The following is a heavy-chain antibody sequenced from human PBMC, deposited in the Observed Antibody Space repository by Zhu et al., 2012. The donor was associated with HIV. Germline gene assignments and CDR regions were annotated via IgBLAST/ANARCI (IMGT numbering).Heavy chain of an antibody. V-gene: IGHV4-34*02. CDR1: WFLHWLL. J-gene: IGHJ1*01. CDR3: ASQGLAGRSRKHFED. Sequence: QVQDLQWGRKTSEAFGDPVPHLRSRCWFLHWLLFGVGFARPPGKGPEWIGEVSQSGDTYYSPSLKGRVSISVDVSKNQFSLKLTSVTAADTAVYYCASQGLAGRSRKHFEDWGQGTQVIVS. CDR2: VSQSGDT. D-gene: IGHD3/OR15-3a*01.